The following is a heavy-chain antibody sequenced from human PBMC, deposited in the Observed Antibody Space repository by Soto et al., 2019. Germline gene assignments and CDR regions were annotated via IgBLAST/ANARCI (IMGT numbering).Heavy chain of an antibody. CDR3: ARGLYEASGYYSY. CDR2: INSDGSTT. CDR1: GFIFSSYW. D-gene: IGHD3-22*01. Sequence: EVQLVESGGGLVQPGGSLRLSCAASGFIFSSYWMHWVRQAPGKGLVWVSRINSDGSTTHYADSVKGRFTISRDNAKSTLILQMNDLRVEDTATYYCARGLYEASGYYSYWGQGALVTVSS. J-gene: IGHJ4*02. V-gene: IGHV3-74*01.